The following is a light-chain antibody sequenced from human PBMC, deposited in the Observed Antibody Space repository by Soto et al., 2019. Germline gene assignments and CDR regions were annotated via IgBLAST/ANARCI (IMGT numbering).Light chain of an antibody. J-gene: IGLJ2*01. CDR3: YSTDSSGNHRV. V-gene: IGLV3-10*01. Sequence: SYELTQPPSVSVSPGQTARITCSGDALPKKYAYWYQQKSGQAPVLVIYEDSKRPSVIPERFSGSSSGTMATLTISGAQVEDGADYYCYSTDSSGNHRVFGGGTKVTVL. CDR2: EDS. CDR1: ALPKKY.